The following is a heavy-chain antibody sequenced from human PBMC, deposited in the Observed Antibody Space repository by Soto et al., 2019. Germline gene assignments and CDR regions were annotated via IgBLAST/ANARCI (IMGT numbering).Heavy chain of an antibody. D-gene: IGHD3-9*01. Sequence: SETLSLTCAVYGGSFSGYYWSWIRQPPGKGLEWIGEINHSGSTNYNPSLKSRFTITVDTSKNQFSLKLRSVTAADTAVYYCARNLRRDRLTIPPDWYFDLWGRGTRVTVSS. CDR2: INHSGST. V-gene: IGHV4-34*01. CDR3: ARNLRRDRLTIPPDWYFDL. CDR1: GGSFSGYY. J-gene: IGHJ2*01.